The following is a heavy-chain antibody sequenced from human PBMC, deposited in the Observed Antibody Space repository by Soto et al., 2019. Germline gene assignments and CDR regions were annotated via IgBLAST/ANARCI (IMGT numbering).Heavy chain of an antibody. CDR3: ARGDCSGGSCYSEYYYYYMDF. Sequence: GGSLRLSCAASGFTFSSYDMHWVRQATGKGLEWVSAIGTAGDTYYPGSVKGRFTISRENAKNSLYLQMNSLRAGDTAVYYCARGDCSGGSCYSEYYYYYMDFWGKGTTVTVSS. CDR1: GFTFSSYD. CDR2: IGTAGDT. V-gene: IGHV3-13*01. D-gene: IGHD2-15*01. J-gene: IGHJ6*03.